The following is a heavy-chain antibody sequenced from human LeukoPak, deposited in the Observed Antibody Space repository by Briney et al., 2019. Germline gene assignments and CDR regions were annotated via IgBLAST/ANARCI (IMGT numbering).Heavy chain of an antibody. CDR2: IGSSGAAI. D-gene: IGHD6-19*01. J-gene: IGHJ4*02. Sequence: GGSLRLSSALSGFSSSIDEMNRVRQAPGKGLEWVSNIGSSGAAIYYADSVRGRFTISRDNAKNSLYLQMNSLRAEDTAVYYCALLAVASDFDYRGQGALVTVSS. CDR1: GFSSSIDE. CDR3: ALLAVASDFDY. V-gene: IGHV3-48*03.